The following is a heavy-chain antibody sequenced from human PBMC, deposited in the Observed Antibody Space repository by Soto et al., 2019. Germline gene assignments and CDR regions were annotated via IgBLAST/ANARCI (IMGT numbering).Heavy chain of an antibody. CDR3: AREASIIIPAVSDF. CDR1: GFTFNNYG. J-gene: IGHJ4*02. Sequence: GGSLRLSCTVSGFTFNNYGINWVRQAPGKGLEWVSSVSKSGYAYYSDSVKGRFTISRDNAKNSVSLQMNTLRVEDTAVYYCAREASIIIPAVSDFWGQGTLVTVSS. CDR2: VSKSGYA. V-gene: IGHV3-21*01. D-gene: IGHD1-20*01.